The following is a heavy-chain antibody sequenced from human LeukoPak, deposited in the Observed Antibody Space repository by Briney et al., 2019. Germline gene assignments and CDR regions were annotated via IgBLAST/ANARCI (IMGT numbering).Heavy chain of an antibody. Sequence: SVKVSCKASGGTFSSYAISWVRQAPGQGLEWMGGIIPIFGTANYAQKFQGRVTITTDESTSTAYMELSSLRSEDTAVYYCARDLAVAGTGDAFDIWGQGTMVNVSS. CDR3: ARDLAVAGTGDAFDI. D-gene: IGHD6-19*01. J-gene: IGHJ3*02. V-gene: IGHV1-69*05. CDR2: IIPIFGTA. CDR1: GGTFSSYA.